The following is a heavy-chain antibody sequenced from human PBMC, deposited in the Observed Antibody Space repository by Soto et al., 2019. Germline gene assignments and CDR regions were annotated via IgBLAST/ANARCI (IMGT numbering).Heavy chain of an antibody. V-gene: IGHV4-31*03. D-gene: IGHD1-26*01. Sequence: PSETLSLTCTVSGGSISSGGYYWSWIRQHPGKGLEWIGYIYYSGSTYYNPSLKSRVTISVDTSKNQFSLKLSSVTAADTAVYYCARDRGSEVGAAYCYYYGMDVWAQGTTVTVSS. J-gene: IGHJ6*01. CDR3: ARDRGSEVGAAYCYYYGMDV. CDR1: GGSISSGGYY. CDR2: IYYSGST.